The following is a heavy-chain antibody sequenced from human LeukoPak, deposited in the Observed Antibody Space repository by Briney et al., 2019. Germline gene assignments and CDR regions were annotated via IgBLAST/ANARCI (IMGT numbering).Heavy chain of an antibody. V-gene: IGHV3-21*01. Sequence: VKPWGALRLSCAASGFTFSRYNMNWVRQAPGEGLEGVSSISSSSSYIYYADSVKGRFTISRDNAKNSLYLQMNSRRAEDTAVYYCARGAIAAAGDFDYWGQGTLVTVSS. CDR3: ARGAIAAAGDFDY. CDR1: GFTFSRYN. J-gene: IGHJ4*02. CDR2: ISSSSSYI. D-gene: IGHD6-13*01.